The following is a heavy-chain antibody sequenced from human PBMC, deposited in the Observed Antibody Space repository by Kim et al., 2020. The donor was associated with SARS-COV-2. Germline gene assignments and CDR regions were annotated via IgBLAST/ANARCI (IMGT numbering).Heavy chain of an antibody. CDR3: ARTTDPDYRGLPFGYFQE. J-gene: IGHJ1*01. Sequence: SETLSLTCTVSGDSMRSNSWWNWIRQPPGKGLEWIGEIHHSGSVNYSPSLKSRLTISLDVYNNQFSLRLASVTAADTALYYCARTTDPDYRGLPFGYFQEWGQGTLITVSS. V-gene: IGHV4-4*02. CDR2: IHHSGSV. D-gene: IGHD1-26*01. CDR1: GDSMRSNSW.